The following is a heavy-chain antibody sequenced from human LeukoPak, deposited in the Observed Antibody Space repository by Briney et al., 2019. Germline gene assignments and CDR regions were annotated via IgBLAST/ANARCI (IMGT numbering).Heavy chain of an antibody. CDR3: ARESLWFGELSIGPFDY. CDR1: GYTLTELS. Sequence: ASVKVSCKVSGYTLTELSMHWVRQAPGQRLEWMGWINAGNGNTKYSQKFQGRVTITRDTSASTAYMELSSLRSEDTAVYYCARESLWFGELSIGPFDYWGQGTLVTVSS. D-gene: IGHD3-10*01. J-gene: IGHJ4*02. CDR2: INAGNGNT. V-gene: IGHV1-3*01.